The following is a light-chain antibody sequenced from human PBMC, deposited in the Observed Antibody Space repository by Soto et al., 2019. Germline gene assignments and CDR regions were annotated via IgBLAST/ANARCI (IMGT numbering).Light chain of an antibody. V-gene: IGKV3-11*01. CDR3: QQRSNWPPIT. CDR2: DAS. CDR1: QSVTTY. Sequence: ESVLTQSPATLSLSPGEGATLSCRASQSVTTYLAWYQQKPGQAPRLLIYDASNRATGIPARVSGSGSGTDFTLTISSLEPEDFAVYYCQQRSNWPPITFGQGTRLEIK. J-gene: IGKJ5*01.